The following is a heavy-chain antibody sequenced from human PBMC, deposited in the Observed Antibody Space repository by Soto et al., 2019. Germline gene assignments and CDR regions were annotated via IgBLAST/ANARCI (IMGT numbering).Heavy chain of an antibody. CDR1: GYTFTSYG. Sequence: APVKVTCKASGYTFTSYGISWVRQAPGQGLEWMGWISAYNGNTNYAQKLQGRVTMTTDTSTSTAYMELRSLRSDDTAVYYCARDRVWYDSSGYSLIWGQGTLVTSPQ. CDR3: ARDRVWYDSSGYSLI. D-gene: IGHD3-22*01. V-gene: IGHV1-18*04. CDR2: ISAYNGNT. J-gene: IGHJ4*02.